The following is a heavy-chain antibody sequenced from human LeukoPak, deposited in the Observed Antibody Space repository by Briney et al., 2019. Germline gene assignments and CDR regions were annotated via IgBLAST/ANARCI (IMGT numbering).Heavy chain of an antibody. V-gene: IGHV5-10-1*01. D-gene: IGHD6-6*01. CDR3: ARRGAGYSSSADY. CDR2: IDPSDSYT. Sequence: GESLKISCKGSGYSFTSYWIGWVRQMPGKGLEWMGRIDPSDSYTNYSPSFQGHVTISADKSISTAYLQWSSLKASDTAIYYCARRGAGYSSSADYWGQGTLVTVSS. J-gene: IGHJ4*02. CDR1: GYSFTSYW.